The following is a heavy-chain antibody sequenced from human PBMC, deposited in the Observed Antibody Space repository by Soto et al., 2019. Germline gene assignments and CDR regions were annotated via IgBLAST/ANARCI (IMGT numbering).Heavy chain of an antibody. J-gene: IGHJ6*02. Sequence: QVQLVESGGGVVQSERSLRLSCAASGFTFSNYGMYWVRQAPGKGLEWVAVIWYDGSNKYYADSVKGRFTISRDNYRNTLYLQMNSLRAEDTAIYYCARVQGRWYGSGSYQGMDVWGQGTTVTVSS. D-gene: IGHD3-10*01. V-gene: IGHV3-33*01. CDR2: IWYDGSNK. CDR1: GFTFSNYG. CDR3: ARVQGRWYGSGSYQGMDV.